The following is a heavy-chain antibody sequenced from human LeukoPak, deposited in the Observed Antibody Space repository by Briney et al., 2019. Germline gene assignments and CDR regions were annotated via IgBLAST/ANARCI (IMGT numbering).Heavy chain of an antibody. CDR3: ARSYSSRWYMSFDY. V-gene: IGHV1-2*02. D-gene: IGHD6-13*01. CDR1: GYTFTGYY. J-gene: IGHJ4*02. Sequence: ASVKVSRKASGYTFTGYYMHWVRQAPGQGLEWMGWINPNSGGTNYAQKFQGRVTMTRDTSISTAYMELSRLRSDDTAVYYCARSYSSRWYMSFDYWGQGTLVTVSS. CDR2: INPNSGGT.